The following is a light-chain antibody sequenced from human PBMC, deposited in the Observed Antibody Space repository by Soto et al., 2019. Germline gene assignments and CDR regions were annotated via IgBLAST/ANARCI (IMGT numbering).Light chain of an antibody. CDR3: QQYESYSPLT. J-gene: IGKJ4*01. CDR1: HGIRSY. V-gene: IGKV1-9*01. CDR2: DAS. Sequence: IQLTQSPSSLSASVGDRVTITCRASHGIRSYLAWYQQKPGKAAKIVIYDASTLQRGVPSRFSGSGCGTDFTLPISSLQPEDFATYYCQQYESYSPLTFGGGTKVDI.